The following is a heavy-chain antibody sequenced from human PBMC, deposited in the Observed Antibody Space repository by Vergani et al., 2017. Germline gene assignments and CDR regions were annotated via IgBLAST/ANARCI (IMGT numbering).Heavy chain of an antibody. CDR2: INPNSGGT. Sequence: QVQLVQSGAEVKKPGASVKVSCEASGYTFTGYYMHWVRQAPGQGLEWMGWINPNSGGTNYAQKFQGRVTMTRDTSISTAYMELSSLRSEDTAVYYCARATGDPTGADAFDIWGQGTMVTVSS. J-gene: IGHJ3*02. CDR1: GYTFTGYY. D-gene: IGHD7-27*01. V-gene: IGHV1-2*02. CDR3: ARATGDPTGADAFDI.